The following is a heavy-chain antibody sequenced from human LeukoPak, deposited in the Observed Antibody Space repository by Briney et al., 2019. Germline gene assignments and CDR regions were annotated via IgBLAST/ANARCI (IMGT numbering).Heavy chain of an antibody. CDR1: GFTFSSYG. CDR3: AKGGYSSGWRNYFDY. CDR2: ISATGGST. Sequence: PGGSLRLSCAASGFTFSSYGITWVRQAPGKGLEWVSTISATGGSTYYADSVKGRFTISRDNSKDTLYLQMNSLRAEDTAVHYCAKGGYSSGWRNYFDYWGQGTLVTVSS. V-gene: IGHV3-23*01. D-gene: IGHD6-19*01. J-gene: IGHJ4*02.